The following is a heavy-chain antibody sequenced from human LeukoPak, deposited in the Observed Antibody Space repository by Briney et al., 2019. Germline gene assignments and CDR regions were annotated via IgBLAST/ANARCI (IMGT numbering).Heavy chain of an antibody. CDR2: IWHDGSIE. J-gene: IGHJ6*02. CDR1: GFTFSGSD. Sequence: GRSLRLSCAASGFTFSGSDMHWVRQAPGKGLKWVAVIWHDGSIESYADSVKGRFTVSRDNSKTTLYLQMNSLRAEDTAVYYCATGPLNDYGMGDWGQGTTVAVPS. CDR3: ATGPLNDYGMGD. V-gene: IGHV3-33*03.